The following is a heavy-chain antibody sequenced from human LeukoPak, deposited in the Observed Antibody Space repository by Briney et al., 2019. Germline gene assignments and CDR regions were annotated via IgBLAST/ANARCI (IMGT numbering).Heavy chain of an antibody. CDR1: GFTFSSYG. J-gene: IGHJ4*02. V-gene: IGHV3-30*18. CDR2: ISYDGSNK. Sequence: PGRSLRLSCAASGFTFSSYGMHWVRQAPCKGLEWVAVISYDGSNKYYADSVKGRFTISRDNSKNTLYLQMNSLRAEDTAVYYCAKDLERHIVVVTASAVDYWGQGTLVTVSS. CDR3: AKDLERHIVVVTASAVDY. D-gene: IGHD2-21*02.